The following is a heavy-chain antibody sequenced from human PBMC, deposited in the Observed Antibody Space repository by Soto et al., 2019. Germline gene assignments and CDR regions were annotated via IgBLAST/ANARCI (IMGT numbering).Heavy chain of an antibody. J-gene: IGHJ6*03. Sequence: SETLSLTCTVSGGSISSSSYYWGWIRQPPGKGLEWIGSIYYSGSTYYNPSLKSRVTISVDTSKNQFSLKLSSVTAADTAVYYCARTYYDFWSGYYSGGDYYYYYMEVWGKGTTVTVSS. CDR1: GGSISSSSYY. CDR2: IYYSGST. CDR3: ARTYYDFWSGYYSGGDYYYYYMEV. V-gene: IGHV4-39*01. D-gene: IGHD3-3*01.